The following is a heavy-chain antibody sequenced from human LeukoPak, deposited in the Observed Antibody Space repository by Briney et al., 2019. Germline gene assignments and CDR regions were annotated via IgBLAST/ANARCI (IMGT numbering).Heavy chain of an antibody. V-gene: IGHV4-34*01. CDR1: GGSFSGYY. J-gene: IGHJ4*02. D-gene: IGHD5-24*01. CDR3: ARHPDGYNTYYFDY. CDR2: INHSGST. Sequence: PSETLSLTCAVYGGSFSGYYWSWIRQPPGKGLEWIGEINHSGSTNYNPSLKSRVTISVDTTKNQFSLKLSSVTAADTAVYYCARHPDGYNTYYFDYWGQGTLVTVSS.